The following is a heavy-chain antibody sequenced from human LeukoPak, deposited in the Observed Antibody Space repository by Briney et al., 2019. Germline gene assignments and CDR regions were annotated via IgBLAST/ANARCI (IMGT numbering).Heavy chain of an antibody. J-gene: IGHJ4*02. V-gene: IGHV4-39*01. Sequence: PSETLSLTCTVSGGSISSSTYYWGWIRQPPGKGLEWIGSIYYSGSTYYNPSLKSRVTISVDTSKNQFSLKLSSVTAADTAVYYCASLRERSWYARGFDYWGQGTLVTVSS. CDR3: ASLRERSWYARGFDY. CDR1: GGSISSSTYY. D-gene: IGHD6-13*01. CDR2: IYYSGST.